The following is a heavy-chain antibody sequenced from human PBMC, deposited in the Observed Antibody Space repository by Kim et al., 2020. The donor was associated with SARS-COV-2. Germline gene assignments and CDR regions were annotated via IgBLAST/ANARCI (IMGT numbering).Heavy chain of an antibody. D-gene: IGHD5-12*01. CDR3: AADPLHSGYVPYYYGMDV. V-gene: IGHV1-58*01. CDR1: GFNFTSSA. J-gene: IGHJ6*02. Sequence: SVKVSCKASGFNFTSSAVQWVRQARRQRLEWIGWIVDGSGNTNYEQKFQERVTITRDMYTSTAYMELSRLRSGDTAVYYCAADPLHSGYVPYYYGMDVWGQGTTVTVSS. CDR2: IVDGSGNT.